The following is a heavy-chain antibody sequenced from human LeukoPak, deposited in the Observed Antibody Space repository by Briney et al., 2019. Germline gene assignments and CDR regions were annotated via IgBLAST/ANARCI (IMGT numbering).Heavy chain of an antibody. D-gene: IGHD4-17*01. V-gene: IGHV1-69*04. CDR2: IIPILGIA. J-gene: IGHJ6*02. CDR3: ARASRGDSTYYGMDV. CDR1: GGTFSSYA. Sequence: GASVKVSCKASGGTFSSYAISWVRQAPGQGLEWMGRIIPILGIANYAQKFQGRVTITADKSTSTAYMELSSLRSEDTAVYYCARASRGDSTYYGMDVWGQGTTVTVSS.